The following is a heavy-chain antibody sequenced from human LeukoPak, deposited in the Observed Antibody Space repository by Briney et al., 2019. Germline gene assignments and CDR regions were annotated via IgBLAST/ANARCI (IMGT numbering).Heavy chain of an antibody. D-gene: IGHD1-26*01. V-gene: IGHV4-4*07. CDR2: IYSSGST. CDR1: GGSISSYY. J-gene: IGHJ4*02. CDR3: ARMFSGTYGGIDY. Sequence: SETLSLTCTVSGGSISSYYWSWIRQPAGEGLEWIGCIYSSGSTNYNPSLRSRLTMTVDTSRNQFSLKLSSLTAADTAVYYCARMFSGTYGGIDYWGQGTLVTVSS.